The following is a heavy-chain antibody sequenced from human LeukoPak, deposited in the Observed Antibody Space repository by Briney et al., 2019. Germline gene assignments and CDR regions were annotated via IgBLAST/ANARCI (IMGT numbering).Heavy chain of an antibody. J-gene: IGHJ4*02. CDR2: ISSSSSYI. V-gene: IGHV3-21*01. D-gene: IGHD3-22*01. CDR1: GFTFSSYS. CDR3: ARDRGPFYSSGYYYLFDY. Sequence: GGSLRLSCAASGFTFSSYSMNWVRQAPGKGLEWVSSISSSSSYIYYADSVKGRFTISRDNAKNSLYLQMNSLRAEDTAVYYRARDRGPFYSSGYYYLFDYWGQETLVTVSS.